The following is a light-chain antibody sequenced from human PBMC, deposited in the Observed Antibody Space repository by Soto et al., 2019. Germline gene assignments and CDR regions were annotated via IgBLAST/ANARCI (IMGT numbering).Light chain of an antibody. J-gene: IGKJ1*01. CDR3: QQYGSSPRT. CDR2: LAS. V-gene: IGKV3-20*01. Sequence: EIVSTQSPGTLSLSPGEGATLSCRASQSVSSSYLAWYQQKPGQAPRLLIYLASSRAPGIPDRFSGSGSGTDFTLTISRLEPEDFAVYYCQQYGSSPRTFGQGTKVEIK. CDR1: QSVSSSY.